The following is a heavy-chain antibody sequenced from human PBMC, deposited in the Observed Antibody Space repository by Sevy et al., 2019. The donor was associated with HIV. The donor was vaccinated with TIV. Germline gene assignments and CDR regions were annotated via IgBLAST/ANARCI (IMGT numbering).Heavy chain of an antibody. Sequence: GGSLRLSCAASGFTFSSYWMSWVRQAPGKGLEWVANIKQDGSEKYYVDFVKGRFTISRDNAKNSLYLQMNSLRAEETAVYYCARENLAVTTFRDYYYYGMDVWGQGTTVTVSS. CDR3: ARENLAVTTFRDYYYYGMDV. J-gene: IGHJ6*02. CDR2: IKQDGSEK. CDR1: GFTFSSYW. V-gene: IGHV3-7*01. D-gene: IGHD4-17*01.